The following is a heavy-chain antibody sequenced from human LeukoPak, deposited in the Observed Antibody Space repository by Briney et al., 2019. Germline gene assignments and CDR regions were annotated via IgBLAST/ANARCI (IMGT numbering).Heavy chain of an antibody. V-gene: IGHV1-2*02. CDR3: ASQTRKYFQH. CDR1: GYTFTDYY. Sequence: ASVKVSCKASGYTFTDYYMHWVRQAPGQGLEWMGWINPNSGGTNYAQKFQGRVTMTRDTSIRTAYMELSRLRSDDTAVYHCASQTRKYFQHWGQGTLVTVSS. CDR2: INPNSGGT. J-gene: IGHJ1*01.